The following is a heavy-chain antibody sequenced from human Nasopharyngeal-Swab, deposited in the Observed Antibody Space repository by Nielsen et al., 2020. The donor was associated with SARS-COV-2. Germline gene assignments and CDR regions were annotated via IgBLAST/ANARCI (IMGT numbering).Heavy chain of an antibody. D-gene: IGHD6-13*01. CDR3: AKDSYSSSWGPHWYFDL. CDR2: ISWNSGSI. Sequence: SLKISCAASGFTFDDYAMHWVRQAPGKGLEWVSGISWNSGSIGYADSVKGRFTISRDNAKNSLYLQMNSRRAEDTALYYCAKDSYSSSWGPHWYFDLWGRGTLVTVSS. CDR1: GFTFDDYA. J-gene: IGHJ2*01. V-gene: IGHV3-9*01.